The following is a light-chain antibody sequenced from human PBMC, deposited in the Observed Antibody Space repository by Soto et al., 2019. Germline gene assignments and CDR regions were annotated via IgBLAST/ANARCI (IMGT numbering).Light chain of an antibody. V-gene: IGLV2-14*03. CDR2: DVN. CDR1: SSDVGGSDF. J-gene: IGLJ1*01. CDR3: SSYTTGNTPYV. Sequence: QPASVSGSPGQSIAISCTGTSSDVGGSDFVSWYQHHPGKAPKLIIHDVNNRPSGVSARFSGSKSGNTASLTISGLQAEDEADYFCSSYTTGNTPYVFGAGTKVTVL.